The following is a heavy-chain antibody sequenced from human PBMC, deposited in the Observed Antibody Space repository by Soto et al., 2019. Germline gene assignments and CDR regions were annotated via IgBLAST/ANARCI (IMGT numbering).Heavy chain of an antibody. CDR3: AKSEAAEY. CDR2: ISYDGSNK. D-gene: IGHD6-25*01. CDR1: GFTFSSYG. Sequence: QVQLVESGGGVVQPGRSLRLSCAASGFTFSSYGMHWVRQAPGKGLEWVAVISYDGSNKYYADSVKGRFTISRDNSKNTLYLQMNSLRAEDTAVYYRAKSEAAEYWGQGTLVTVSS. J-gene: IGHJ4*02. V-gene: IGHV3-30*18.